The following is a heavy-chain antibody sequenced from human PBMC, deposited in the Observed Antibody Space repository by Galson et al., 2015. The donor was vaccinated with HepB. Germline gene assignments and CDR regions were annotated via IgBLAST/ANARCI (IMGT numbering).Heavy chain of an antibody. CDR2: ITPIFGTG. CDR1: GGTFINYA. CDR3: ARGYDSGNFYYRY. Sequence: SVKVSCKASGGTFINYAIDWLRQAPGQGLEWMGGITPIFGTGNGAEKFRDRITITADKSTNTAYMELSNLRSEDTAVYYCARGYDSGNFYYRYWGQGTPVTVSP. D-gene: IGHD3-10*01. V-gene: IGHV1-69*06. J-gene: IGHJ4*02.